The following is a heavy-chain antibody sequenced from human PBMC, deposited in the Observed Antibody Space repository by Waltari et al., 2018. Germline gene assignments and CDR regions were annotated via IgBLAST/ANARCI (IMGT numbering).Heavy chain of an antibody. J-gene: IGHJ4*02. Sequence: EVQLVESGGGLVQPGGSLRLSCAASGFTFSSYSMNWVRQAPGKGLEWVSYISSSSSTIYYADSVKGRFTISRDNAKNSLYLQMNSLRAEDTAVYYCAREWYYYGSGIDYWGQGTLVTVSS. CDR1: GFTFSSYS. V-gene: IGHV3-48*04. CDR2: ISSSSSTI. D-gene: IGHD3-10*01. CDR3: AREWYYYGSGIDY.